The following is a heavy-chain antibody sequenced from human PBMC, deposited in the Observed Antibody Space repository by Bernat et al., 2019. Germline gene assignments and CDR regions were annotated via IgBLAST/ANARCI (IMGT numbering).Heavy chain of an antibody. CDR3: ARDGGNSGANNAAAGIWAHPGSY. CDR1: GYTFTSYY. J-gene: IGHJ4*02. Sequence: QVQLVQSGAEVKKPGASVKVSCKASGYTFTSYYMHWVRQAPGQGLEWMGIINPSGGSTSYAQKFQGRVTMTMDTSTSTVYMELSSLRSEDTAVYYCARDGGNSGANNAAAGIWAHPGSYWGQGTLVTVSS. D-gene: IGHD6-13*01. V-gene: IGHV1-46*01. CDR2: INPSGGST.